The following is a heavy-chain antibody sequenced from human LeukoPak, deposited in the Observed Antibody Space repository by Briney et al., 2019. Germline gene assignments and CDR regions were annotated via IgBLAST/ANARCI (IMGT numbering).Heavy chain of an antibody. CDR1: GYTFTNYD. D-gene: IGHD6-19*01. J-gene: IGHJ4*02. Sequence: GASVKVSCKASGYTFTNYDINWVRQAAGQGLEWMGWMNPNSGNTGYAQEFQGRVTMTRNTSISTAYMELSSLKSEDTAVYYCARLEPGIAVWGQGTLVTVSS. V-gene: IGHV1-8*01. CDR3: ARLEPGIAV. CDR2: MNPNSGNT.